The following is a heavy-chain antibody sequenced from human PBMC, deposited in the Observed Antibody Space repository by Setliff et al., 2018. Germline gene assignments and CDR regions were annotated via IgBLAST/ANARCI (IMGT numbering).Heavy chain of an antibody. CDR2: INHSAST. CDR3: ARMGGFLYMDV. V-gene: IGHV4-34*01. D-gene: IGHD3-3*01. CDR1: GGSFSDYY. Sequence: PSETLSLTCAASGGSFSDYYWTWIRQPPGKGLEWIGEINHSASTNYNPSLKSRVTISVDTSKNQFSLNLSSVTAADTAVYYCARMGGFLYMDVWGKGTTVTVSS. J-gene: IGHJ6*03.